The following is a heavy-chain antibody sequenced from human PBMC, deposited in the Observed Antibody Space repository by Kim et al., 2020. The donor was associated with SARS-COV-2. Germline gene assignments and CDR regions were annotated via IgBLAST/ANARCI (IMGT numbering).Heavy chain of an antibody. Sequence: SYADTGKGRFTISRENSKNTLYLQMNSLRAEDTAVYYCANPRGGVTDFWGQGTLVTVSS. V-gene: IGHV3-23*01. CDR3: ANPRGGVTDF. D-gene: IGHD2-21*02. J-gene: IGHJ4*02.